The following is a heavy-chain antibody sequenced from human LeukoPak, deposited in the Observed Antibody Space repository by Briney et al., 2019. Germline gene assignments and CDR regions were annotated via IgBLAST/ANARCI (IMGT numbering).Heavy chain of an antibody. Sequence: PGESLRLSCAASGFTFSSYAMSWVRQAPGKGLEWVSAISGSGGSTYYADSVKGRFTISRDNSKNTLYLQMNSLRAEDTAVYYCAKGGESIAVAGTGAVYYGMDVWGQGTTVTVSS. J-gene: IGHJ6*02. CDR3: AKGGESIAVAGTGAVYYGMDV. D-gene: IGHD6-19*01. CDR1: GFTFSSYA. V-gene: IGHV3-23*01. CDR2: ISGSGGST.